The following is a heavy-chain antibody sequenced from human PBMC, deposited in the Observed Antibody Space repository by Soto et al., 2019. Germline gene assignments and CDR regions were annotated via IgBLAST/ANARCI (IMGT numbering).Heavy chain of an antibody. CDR1: GDSVSSNSAA. Sequence: SETLSLTSAISGDSVSSNSAAWNWIRQSPSRGLEWLGRTYYRSKWYNDYAVSVKSRITINPDTSKNQFSLQLNSVTPEDTAVYYCARDHGSGWKRGRGMDVWGQGTTVTVSS. CDR3: ARDHGSGWKRGRGMDV. J-gene: IGHJ6*02. CDR2: TYYRSKWYN. D-gene: IGHD6-19*01. V-gene: IGHV6-1*01.